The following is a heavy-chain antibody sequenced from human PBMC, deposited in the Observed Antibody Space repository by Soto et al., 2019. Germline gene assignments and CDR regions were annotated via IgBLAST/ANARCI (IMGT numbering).Heavy chain of an antibody. Sequence: SETLSLTCAVSGDSISSGYYWAWIRQPPGKGLEWVASIYQSGSTYYSPSLKSRVTIAVDTSKNQYSLKLSSVTAADTAVYYCARMFYSDSTGYYPPFEYWGQGTLVTVSS. CDR2: IYQSGST. D-gene: IGHD3-22*01. CDR3: ARMFYSDSTGYYPPFEY. J-gene: IGHJ4*02. CDR1: GDSISSGYY. V-gene: IGHV4-38-2*01.